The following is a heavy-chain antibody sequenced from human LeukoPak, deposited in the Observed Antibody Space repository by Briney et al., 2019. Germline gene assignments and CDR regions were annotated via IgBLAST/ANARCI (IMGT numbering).Heavy chain of an antibody. CDR3: ARDQAHYDILSLSLLADI. CDR2: INHSGST. D-gene: IGHD3-9*01. J-gene: IGHJ3*02. CDR1: GGSFSGYY. Sequence: SETLSLTCAVYGGSFSGYYWSWIRQPPGKGLEWIGEINHSGSTNYNPSLKSRVTISVDTSKNQFSLKLSSVTAADTAVYYCARDQAHYDILSLSLLADIWGQGTMVTVSS. V-gene: IGHV4-34*01.